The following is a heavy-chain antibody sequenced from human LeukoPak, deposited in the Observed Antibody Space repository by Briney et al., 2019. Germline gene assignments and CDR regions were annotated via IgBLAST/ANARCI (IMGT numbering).Heavy chain of an antibody. D-gene: IGHD2-2*01. CDR2: TYYRSKWYN. CDR1: GDSVSSAA. V-gene: IGHV6-1*01. Sequence: SQTLSLTCAISGDSVSSAAWNWIRQSPSRGLEWPGSTYYRSKWYNDYAVSVKSRITINPDTSKNQFSLQLNSVTPEDTAVYYCARGGIGYCTSSSCYFDYWGQGTLVTVSS. J-gene: IGHJ4*02. CDR3: ARGGIGYCTSSSCYFDY.